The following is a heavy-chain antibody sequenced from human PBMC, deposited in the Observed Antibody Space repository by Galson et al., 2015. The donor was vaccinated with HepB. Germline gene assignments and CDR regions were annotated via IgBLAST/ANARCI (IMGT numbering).Heavy chain of an antibody. Sequence: SVKVSCKASGYTFTSYGISWVRQAPGQGLEWMGWISAYNGNTNYAQKLQGRVTMTTDTSTSTAYMELRSLRSDDTAVYYCARGRSGYDYEALNYYYYMDVWGKGTTVTVSS. CDR2: ISAYNGNT. CDR1: GYTFTSYG. CDR3: ARGRSGYDYEALNYYYYMDV. J-gene: IGHJ6*03. V-gene: IGHV1-18*01. D-gene: IGHD5-12*01.